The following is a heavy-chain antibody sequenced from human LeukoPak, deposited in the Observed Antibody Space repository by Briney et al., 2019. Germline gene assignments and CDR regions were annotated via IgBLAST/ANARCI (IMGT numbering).Heavy chain of an antibody. CDR1: GGSISSHY. V-gene: IGHV4-59*11. Sequence: SETLSLTCTVSGGSISSHYWSWIRQPPGKGLEWIGYIYYSGSTNYNPSLKSRVTISVDTSKNQFSLKLSSVTAADTAVYYCARASVAAAGVDFDYWGQRTLVTVSS. D-gene: IGHD6-13*01. J-gene: IGHJ4*02. CDR2: IYYSGST. CDR3: ARASVAAAGVDFDY.